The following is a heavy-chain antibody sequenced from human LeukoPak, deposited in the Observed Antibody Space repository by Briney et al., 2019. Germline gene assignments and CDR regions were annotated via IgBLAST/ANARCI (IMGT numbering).Heavy chain of an antibody. Sequence: GGSLRLSCSVSGFTFSRYAMHWVRQTPGKGLEHVSGISSNGGSTYYADSVKGRFTISRDNSKNTLHLQMNSLRAEDTAVYYCAKGWSSDSSGYCFDYWGQGTLVTVSS. CDR2: ISSNGGST. D-gene: IGHD3-22*01. V-gene: IGHV3-64*04. CDR3: AKGWSSDSSGYCFDY. CDR1: GFTFSRYA. J-gene: IGHJ4*02.